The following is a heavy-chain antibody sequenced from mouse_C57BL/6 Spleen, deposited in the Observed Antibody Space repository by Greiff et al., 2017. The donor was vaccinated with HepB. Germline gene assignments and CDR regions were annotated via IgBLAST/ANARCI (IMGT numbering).Heavy chain of an antibody. J-gene: IGHJ2*01. Sequence: QVQLQQPGAELVKPGASVKLSCKASGYTFTSYWMHWVKQRPGRSLEWIGRINPNSGGTKYNEKFKSKATLTVDKPSSTAYMQRSSLTAEDAAVYCGGRSDGYYDYFDYWGQGTTLTVSS. CDR3: GRSDGYYDYFDY. CDR1: GYTFTSYW. V-gene: IGHV1-72*01. CDR2: INPNSGGT. D-gene: IGHD2-3*01.